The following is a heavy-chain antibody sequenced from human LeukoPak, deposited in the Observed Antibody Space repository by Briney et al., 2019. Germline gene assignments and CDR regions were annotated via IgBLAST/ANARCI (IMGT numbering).Heavy chain of an antibody. CDR3: ARAGYDYVWGSYGGPFDY. J-gene: IGHJ4*02. CDR1: GFTFSSYS. V-gene: IGHV3-21*01. D-gene: IGHD3-16*01. CDR2: ISSSSSYI. Sequence: PGGSLRLSGAASGFTFSSYSMNWVRQAPGKGLEWVSSISSSSSYIYYADSVKGRFTISRDNAKNSLYLQMNSLRAEDTAVYYCARAGYDYVWGSYGGPFDYWGQGTLVTVSS.